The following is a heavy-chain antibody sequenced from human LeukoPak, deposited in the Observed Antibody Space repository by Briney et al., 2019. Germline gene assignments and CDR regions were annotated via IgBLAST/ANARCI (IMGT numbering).Heavy chain of an antibody. D-gene: IGHD6-13*01. Sequence: GASVKVSCKASGYTFTGYYMHWVRQAPGQGLEWMGWINPNSGGTNYAQKFQGRVTMTRDTSISTAYMELSRLRSDDTAVYYCARGEESIAAAGAPPDYWGQGTLVTVSS. CDR2: INPNSGGT. CDR3: ARGEESIAAAGAPPDY. J-gene: IGHJ4*02. V-gene: IGHV1-2*02. CDR1: GYTFTGYY.